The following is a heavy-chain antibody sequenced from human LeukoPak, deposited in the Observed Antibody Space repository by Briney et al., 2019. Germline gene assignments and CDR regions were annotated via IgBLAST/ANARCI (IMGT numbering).Heavy chain of an antibody. CDR3: ARLEYYYDSSGYYSNEDYYYGMDV. Sequence: GGSLRLSCAASGFTFDDYAMHWVRQAPGKGLEWVAVISYDGSNKYYADSVKGRFTISRDNSKNTLYLQMNSLRAEDTAVYYCARLEYYYDSSGYYSNEDYYYGMDVWGQGTTVTVSS. V-gene: IGHV3-30*04. CDR2: ISYDGSNK. J-gene: IGHJ6*02. D-gene: IGHD3-22*01. CDR1: GFTFDDYA.